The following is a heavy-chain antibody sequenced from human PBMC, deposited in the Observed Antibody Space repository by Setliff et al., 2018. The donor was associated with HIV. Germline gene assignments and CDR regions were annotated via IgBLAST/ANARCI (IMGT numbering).Heavy chain of an antibody. D-gene: IGHD2-15*01. CDR1: GGSVSTSSYS. V-gene: IGHV4-39*01. CDR2: IYHTGKT. J-gene: IGHJ3*02. CDR3: GRVAGYCAPSRCYGYNAFDI. Sequence: KPSETLSLTCTVSGGSVSTSSYSWGWIRQPPEKGLEWIGTIYHTGKTYYNSSLNSRVTIAVDTSKDQFSLNLSTVTAADTADYYCGRVAGYCAPSRCYGYNAFDIWGPGTMVTVS.